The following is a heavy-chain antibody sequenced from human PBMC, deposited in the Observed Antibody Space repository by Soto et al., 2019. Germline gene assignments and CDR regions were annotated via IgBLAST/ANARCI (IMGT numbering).Heavy chain of an antibody. D-gene: IGHD6-19*01. CDR3: SADHPHTAIGWPV. J-gene: IGHJ6*02. V-gene: IGHV1-58*02. CDR2: IVVASGRT. Sequence: ASVKVSCKASGFDFGSFGIQFLRQTRGRGLEWIGWIVVASGRTNYARQFQGRVAFSRDMSSTTAYMDLYDLKSDDTAVYFCSADHPHTAIGWPVWGQGTTVTFSS. CDR1: GFDFGSFG.